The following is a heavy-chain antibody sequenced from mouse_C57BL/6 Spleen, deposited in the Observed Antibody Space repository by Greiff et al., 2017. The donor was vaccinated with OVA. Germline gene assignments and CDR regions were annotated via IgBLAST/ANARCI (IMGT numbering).Heavy chain of an antibody. D-gene: IGHD4-1*01. Sequence: EVKLVESEGGLVQPGSSMKLSCTASGFTFSDYYMAWVRQVPEKGLEWVANINYDGSSTYYLDSLKSRFIISRDNAKNILYLQMSSLKSEDTATSYCARGTGLYWYFDVWGTGTTVTVSS. CDR3: ARGTGLYWYFDV. J-gene: IGHJ1*03. CDR2: INYDGSST. V-gene: IGHV5-16*01. CDR1: GFTFSDYY.